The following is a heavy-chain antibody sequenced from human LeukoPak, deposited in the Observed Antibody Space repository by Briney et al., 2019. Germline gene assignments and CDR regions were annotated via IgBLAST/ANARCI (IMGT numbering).Heavy chain of an antibody. V-gene: IGHV3-30*18. Sequence: GGSLRLSCAASGFTFSSYGMQWVRQAPGKGLEWVAVISYEGSKKYYADSVKGRFTISRDKSKKTLYLKMNSLRAEYTAVYYCAKGAGLRFLEWQSYGMDVWGQGTTVTVSS. CDR3: AKGAGLRFLEWQSYGMDV. CDR1: GFTFSSYG. CDR2: ISYEGSKK. D-gene: IGHD3-3*01. J-gene: IGHJ6*02.